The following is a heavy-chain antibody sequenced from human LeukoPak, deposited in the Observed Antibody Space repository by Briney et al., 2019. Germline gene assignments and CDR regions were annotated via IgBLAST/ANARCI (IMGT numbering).Heavy chain of an antibody. CDR1: GFTFSSYS. CDR3: ARRNYDYGDLYYFDY. Sequence: GGSLRLSCAASGFTFSSYSTNWVRQAPGKGLEWVSYISSSSSTIYYADSVKGRFTISRDNAKNSLYLQMNSLRAEDTAVYYCARRNYDYGDLYYFDYWGQGTLVTVSS. D-gene: IGHD3-16*01. V-gene: IGHV3-48*01. CDR2: ISSSSSTI. J-gene: IGHJ4*02.